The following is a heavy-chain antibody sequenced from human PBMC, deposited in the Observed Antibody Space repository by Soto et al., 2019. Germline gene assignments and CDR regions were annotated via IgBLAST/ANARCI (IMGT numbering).Heavy chain of an antibody. D-gene: IGHD6-13*01. Sequence: EVQLVESGGGLVQPGGSLRLSCAASGFTFSSYSMNWVRQAPGKGLEWVSYISSNSSTIYYADSVKGRFTISRDNAKKSLYLQMNSLKAEDTSVYYCARGDYSSGWYAASSGIFDYWGQGTLVTVSS. CDR2: ISSNSSTI. V-gene: IGHV3-48*01. J-gene: IGHJ4*02. CDR3: ARGDYSSGWYAASSGIFDY. CDR1: GFTFSSYS.